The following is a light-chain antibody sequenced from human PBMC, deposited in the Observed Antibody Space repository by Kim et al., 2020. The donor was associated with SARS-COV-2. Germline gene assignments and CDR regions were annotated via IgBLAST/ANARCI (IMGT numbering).Light chain of an antibody. CDR3: HHRSDWPLT. CDR1: RSVSTF. V-gene: IGKV3-11*01. Sequence: IVLTQSPATLSLSPGERATLSCRASRSVSTFLAWYQQKPGQAPRLLIYDASNRATGIPPRFSGSGSGTDFTLTISSLEPDDFAVYYCHHRSDWPLTFGGGTKVDIK. CDR2: DAS. J-gene: IGKJ4*01.